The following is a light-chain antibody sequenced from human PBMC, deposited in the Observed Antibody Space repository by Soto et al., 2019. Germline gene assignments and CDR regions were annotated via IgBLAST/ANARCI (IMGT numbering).Light chain of an antibody. CDR1: QSVISSY. CDR3: QQRSNWPRT. V-gene: IGKV3-11*01. Sequence: EIVLTQSPGTLSLSPGERATLSCRASQSVISSYVAWYQQKPGQAPRLLIYGASNRATGIPARFSGSGSGTDFTLTISSLEPEDFAVYYCQQRSNWPRTFGQGTKVDIK. CDR2: GAS. J-gene: IGKJ1*01.